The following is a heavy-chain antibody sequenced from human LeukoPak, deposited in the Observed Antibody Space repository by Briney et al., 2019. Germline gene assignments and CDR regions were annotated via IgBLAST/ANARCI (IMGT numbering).Heavy chain of an antibody. D-gene: IGHD3-9*01. CDR1: GFTFSSYC. CDR2: ISYDGSNK. CDR3: EKDHGDDILHSYGMDV. J-gene: IGHJ6*04. V-gene: IGHV3-30*18. Sequence: PGRSLRLSCAASGFTFSSYCMHWVPQAPGKGLGWGLVISYDGSNKYYPDSMKGRFTISRDNSKDKLYLQMNSLRAEDKAVYYCEKDHGDDILHSYGMDVWGKGTTVTVSS.